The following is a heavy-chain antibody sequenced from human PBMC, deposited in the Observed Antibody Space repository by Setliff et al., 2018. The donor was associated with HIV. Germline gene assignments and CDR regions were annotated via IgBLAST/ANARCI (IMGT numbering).Heavy chain of an antibody. CDR2: ITADGSSA. V-gene: IGHV3-74*01. J-gene: IGHJ3*02. Sequence: PGGSLRLSCAASGFTFSTHNMHWVRQAPGKGLVWVSRITADGSSARYADSVNGRFIISRDNAKNTMYLEMNSLRAEDTAVYYCARDTEMITTTDAFDIWGQGTMVTVSS. CDR1: GFTFSTHN. D-gene: IGHD3-22*01. CDR3: ARDTEMITTTDAFDI.